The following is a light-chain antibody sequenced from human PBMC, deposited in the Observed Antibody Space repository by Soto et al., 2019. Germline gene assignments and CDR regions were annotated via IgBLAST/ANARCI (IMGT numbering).Light chain of an antibody. CDR1: SSDVDDYNF. J-gene: IGLJ2*01. CDR3: SSYTSSSTPHVV. Sequence: QSVLTQPASVSGSPGQSITISCTGTSSDVDDYNFVSWFQQHPGKAPKLMIYDVNTRPSGVSNRFSGSKSGNTASLTISGLQAEDEADYYCSSYTSSSTPHVVFGGGTKLTVL. V-gene: IGLV2-14*01. CDR2: DVN.